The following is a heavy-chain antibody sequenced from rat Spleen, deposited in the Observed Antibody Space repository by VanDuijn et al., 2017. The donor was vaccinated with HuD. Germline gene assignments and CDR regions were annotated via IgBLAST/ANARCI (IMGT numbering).Heavy chain of an antibody. D-gene: IGHD1-2*01. CDR2: ISTGGGKT. CDR1: GFTFSNYY. V-gene: IGHV5-25*01. J-gene: IGHJ2*01. CDR3: ARQGVWYSSYIYVGDY. Sequence: EVQLVESGGGLVQPGRSMKLSCAASGFTFSNYYMAWFRQAHTNGLDWVASISTGGGKTYYRDSVKGRFTISRDNAKSTLYLQMNSLRSEDTATYYCARQGVWYSSYIYVGDYWGQGVMVTVSS.